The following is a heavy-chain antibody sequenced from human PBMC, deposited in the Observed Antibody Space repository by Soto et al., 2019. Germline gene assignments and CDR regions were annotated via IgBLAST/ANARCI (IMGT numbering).Heavy chain of an antibody. CDR1: GFTFSSSAYA. CDR3: ARVRGGFGGARPDLFYGMDV. J-gene: IGHJ6*02. CDR2: VSSDGSNK. V-gene: IGHV3-30-3*01. D-gene: IGHD3-16*01. Sequence: GGSLRLSCAASGFTFSSSAYALHWVRQAPGKGLEWVAVVSSDGSNKYYADSVKGRFTVSRDNSKNTLYLRLNSLRVEDTAAYYCARVRGGFGGARPDLFYGMDVWGQGTTVTVSS.